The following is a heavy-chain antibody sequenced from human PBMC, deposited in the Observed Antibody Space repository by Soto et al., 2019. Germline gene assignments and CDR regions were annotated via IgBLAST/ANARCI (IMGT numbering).Heavy chain of an antibody. CDR1: GGSVSSGFYY. CDR2: IYYSGTT. D-gene: IGHD3-16*01. CDR3: ARGRHSYGHIDF. Sequence: PSETLSLTCTVSGGSVSSGFYYWTWIRQSSGKGPEWIGYIYYSGTTSYNPSLKSRVTMSRDTSKNLFSLELNSVTAADTAVYYCARGRHSYGHIDFWGRGTLVTVSS. J-gene: IGHJ4*02. V-gene: IGHV4-61*01.